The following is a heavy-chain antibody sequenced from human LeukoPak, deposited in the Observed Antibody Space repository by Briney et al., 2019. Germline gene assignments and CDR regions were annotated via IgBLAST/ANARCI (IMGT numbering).Heavy chain of an antibody. V-gene: IGHV1-69*13. CDR3: AKGAGGYQLLYKRGAHFDY. D-gene: IGHD2-2*02. J-gene: IGHJ4*02. CDR1: GYTFTSYY. Sequence: SVKVSCKASGYTFTSYYMHWVRQAPGQGLEWMGGIIPIFGTANYAQKFQGRVTITADESTSTAYMELSSLRSEDTAVYYCAKGAGGYQLLYKRGAHFDYWGQGTLVTVSS. CDR2: IIPIFGTA.